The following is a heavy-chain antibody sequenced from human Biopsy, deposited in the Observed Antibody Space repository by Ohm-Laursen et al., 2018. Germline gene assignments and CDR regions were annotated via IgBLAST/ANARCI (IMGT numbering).Heavy chain of an antibody. V-gene: IGHV3-33*01. CDR2: IWYDGSSE. J-gene: IGHJ6*02. D-gene: IGHD1-26*01. CDR1: GFTFSVYA. Sequence: SLRLSCAASGFTFSVYAMHWVRQAPGKGLEWVAIIWYDGSSEYYADSVKGRFTISRDNSRITVYLQMNSLRAEDTAIYYCARDPIVGSKADGMDVWGQGTTVTVSS. CDR3: ARDPIVGSKADGMDV.